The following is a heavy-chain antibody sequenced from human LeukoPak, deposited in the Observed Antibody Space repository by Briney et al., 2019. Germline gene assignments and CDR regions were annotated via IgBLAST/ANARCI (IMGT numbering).Heavy chain of an antibody. D-gene: IGHD2-21*02. CDR3: AKWAPPLLYSYYYYMDV. CDR2: ISGSGGST. Sequence: GGSLRLSCAASGFTFSSYAMSWVRQAPGKGLEGVSAISGSGGSTYYADSVKGRFTISRDNSKNTLYLQMTSLRAEHTAVYYCAKWAPPLLYSYYYYMDVWGKGTPVTVSS. CDR1: GFTFSSYA. J-gene: IGHJ6*03. V-gene: IGHV3-23*01.